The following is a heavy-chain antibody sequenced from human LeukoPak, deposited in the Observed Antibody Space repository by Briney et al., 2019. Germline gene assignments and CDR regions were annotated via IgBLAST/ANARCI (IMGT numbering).Heavy chain of an antibody. CDR2: IYYSGST. V-gene: IGHV4-31*03. J-gene: IGHJ3*02. Sequence: PSETLSLTCTVSGGSISSGGYYWSWIRQHPGKGLEWIGYIYYSGSTYYNPSLKSRVTISVDTSKNQFSLKLSSVTAADTAVYYCARDAPTRIVGADDAFDIWGQGTMVTVSS. CDR1: GGSISSGGYY. CDR3: ARDAPTRIVGADDAFDI. D-gene: IGHD1-26*01.